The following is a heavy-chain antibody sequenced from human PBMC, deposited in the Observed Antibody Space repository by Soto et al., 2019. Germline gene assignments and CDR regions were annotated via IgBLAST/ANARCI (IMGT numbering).Heavy chain of an antibody. CDR2: ISGSGGST. Sequence: PGGSLRLSCAASGFTFSSYAMSWVRQAPGKGLEWVSAISGSGGSTYYADSVKGRFTISRDNSKNTLYLQMNSLRAEDTAVYYCAKRSSRFLEWYTDYWAQGTLVNVSS. CDR3: AKRSSRFLEWYTDY. V-gene: IGHV3-23*01. J-gene: IGHJ4*02. D-gene: IGHD3-3*01. CDR1: GFTFSSYA.